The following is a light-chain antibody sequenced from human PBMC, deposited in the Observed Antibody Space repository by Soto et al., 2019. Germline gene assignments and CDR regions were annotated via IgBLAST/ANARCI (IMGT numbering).Light chain of an antibody. CDR2: TAS. CDR3: QQYFSYPLT. CDR1: QGIRSH. V-gene: IGKV1-8*01. J-gene: IGKJ4*01. Sequence: IRMTQSPSSFSASTGDRVTITCRASQGIRSHLAWYQVKPGKAPRLLIYTASYLKSGVPSRFSGSGSGTDFTLTISSLQSEDFAVYYCQQYFSYPLTFGGGTKVEIK.